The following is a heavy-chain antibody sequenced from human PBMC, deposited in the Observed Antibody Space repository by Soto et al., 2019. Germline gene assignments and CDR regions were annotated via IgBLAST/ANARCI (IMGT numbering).Heavy chain of an antibody. J-gene: IGHJ4*02. CDR2: IAYDESAQ. CDR1: GFTFSGYG. CDR3: TRSLGGSSYFVSDH. Sequence: QVHLVESGGGVVQPGGSLRLSCAASGFTFSGYGMQWVRQAPGKGLEWVAVIAYDESAQYYADSVKGRFTISRDNSKNTLYLQMNSLSAEDTAMYYCTRSLGGSSYFVSDHWGQGTLVTVSS. D-gene: IGHD2-15*01. V-gene: IGHV3-30*03.